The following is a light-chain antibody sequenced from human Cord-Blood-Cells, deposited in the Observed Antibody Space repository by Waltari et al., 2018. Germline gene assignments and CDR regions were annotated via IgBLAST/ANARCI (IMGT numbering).Light chain of an antibody. J-gene: IGKJ2*01. CDR2: AAS. CDR1: QSISSY. CDR3: QQSYSTPYT. V-gene: IGKV1-39*01. Sequence: DIHMTQSPSSLSASEGDRVTITCRASQSISSYLNWYQQKPGKAPKLLIYAASSLQSGVPSRFSGSGSGTDFTLTISSLQPEDFATYYCQQSYSTPYTFGQGTKLEIK.